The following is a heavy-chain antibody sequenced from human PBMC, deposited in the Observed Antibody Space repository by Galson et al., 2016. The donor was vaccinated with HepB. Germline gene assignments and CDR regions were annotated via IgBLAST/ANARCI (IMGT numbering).Heavy chain of an antibody. CDR2: INPNGGST. CDR1: GYTFTSHY. Sequence: VKVSCKASGYTFTSHYIHWVRQAPGQGLEWMGIINPNGGSTSSPQKFRGRVTVTRDTSTSTVYMELSSLRSKDTAVYYCARGPLFCSGGTCYRDAYHCPDYWGRGTLVTVSS. V-gene: IGHV1-46*01. D-gene: IGHD2-15*01. J-gene: IGHJ2*01. CDR3: ARGPLFCSGGTCYRDAYHCPDY.